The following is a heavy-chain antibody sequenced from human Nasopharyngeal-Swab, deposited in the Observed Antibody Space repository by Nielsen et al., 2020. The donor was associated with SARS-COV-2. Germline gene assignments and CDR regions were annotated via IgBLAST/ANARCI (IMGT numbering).Heavy chain of an antibody. D-gene: IGHD2-8*01. CDR2: IIPIFGTA. CDR3: ARGSLYAGYCTNGVCYKGRWFDP. J-gene: IGHJ5*02. Sequence: SVKVSCKASGGTFSSYAISWVRQAPGQGLEWMGGIIPIFGTANYAQKFQGRVTITADESTSTAYMELSSLRSEDTAVYYCARGSLYAGYCTNGVCYKGRWFDPWGQGTLVTVSS. CDR1: GGTFSSYA. V-gene: IGHV1-69*13.